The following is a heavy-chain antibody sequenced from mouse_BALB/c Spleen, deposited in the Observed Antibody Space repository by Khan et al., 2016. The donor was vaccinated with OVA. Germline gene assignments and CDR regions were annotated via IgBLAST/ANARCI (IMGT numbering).Heavy chain of an antibody. CDR2: ITYSGST. V-gene: IGHV3-2*02. CDR3: ARWFAY. Sequence: EVKLEVSGPGLVKPSQSLSLTCTVTGYSITSDYAWNWIRQFPGNKLEWMGYITYSGSTSYIPSLKGRISITRDTSKNQFFLQLNSVTTEDTATYYCARWFAYWGQGTLVTVSA. J-gene: IGHJ3*01. CDR1: GYSITSDYA.